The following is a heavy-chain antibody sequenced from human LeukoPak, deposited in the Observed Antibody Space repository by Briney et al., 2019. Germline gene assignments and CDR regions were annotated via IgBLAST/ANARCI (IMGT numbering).Heavy chain of an antibody. CDR3: ARSGCSAGSCYSQTVRFDS. D-gene: IGHD2-15*01. V-gene: IGHV1-18*01. Sequence: ASVKVSCKASGYTFSNYGITWVRQAPGEGLEWMAWISAYNGNTDYAQKFQGRVTVTADTSTSTAYMELRSLRSDDTAVYYCARSGCSAGSCYSQTVRFDSCGQGTLVTVSS. CDR1: GYTFSNYG. CDR2: ISAYNGNT. J-gene: IGHJ4*02.